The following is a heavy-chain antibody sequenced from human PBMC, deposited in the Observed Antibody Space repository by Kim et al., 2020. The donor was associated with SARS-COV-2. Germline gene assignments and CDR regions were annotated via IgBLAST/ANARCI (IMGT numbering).Heavy chain of an antibody. CDR1: GGSFSGYY. CDR2: INHSGST. D-gene: IGHD4-17*01. V-gene: IGHV4-34*01. CDR3: ARWTVTKDFYYYYGMDV. J-gene: IGHJ6*02. Sequence: SETLSLTCAVYGGSFSGYYWSWIRQPPGKGLEWIGEINHSGSTNYNPSLKSRVTISVDTSKNQFSLKLSSVTAADTAVYYCARWTVTKDFYYYYGMDVWGQGTTVTVSS.